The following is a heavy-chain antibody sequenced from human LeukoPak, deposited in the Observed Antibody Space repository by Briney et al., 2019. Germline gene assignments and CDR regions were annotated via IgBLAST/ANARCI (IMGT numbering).Heavy chain of an antibody. V-gene: IGHV3-49*05. Sequence: KPGGSLRLSCTASGFTFGDYAMSWFRQAPGKGLEWVGFIRSKLYGGTTEYAASVKGRFTISRDDSKSIAYLHMNSLKTEDTAVYYCTRDRTRDYYDPYYFDYWGQGTLVTVSS. D-gene: IGHD3-22*01. CDR3: TRDRTRDYYDPYYFDY. CDR2: IRSKLYGGTT. CDR1: GFTFGDYA. J-gene: IGHJ4*02.